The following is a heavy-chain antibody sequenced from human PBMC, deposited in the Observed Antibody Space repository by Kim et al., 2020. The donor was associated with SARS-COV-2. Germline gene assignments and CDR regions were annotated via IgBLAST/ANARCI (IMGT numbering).Heavy chain of an antibody. J-gene: IGHJ6*03. D-gene: IGHD2-15*01. V-gene: IGHV3-33*01. Sequence: YTSSVKGRSTIHRYKSKKTLYLQMNSLRAEDTAVYYCAREGYTSDDYYMDVWGKGTTVTVSS. CDR3: AREGYTSDDYYMDV.